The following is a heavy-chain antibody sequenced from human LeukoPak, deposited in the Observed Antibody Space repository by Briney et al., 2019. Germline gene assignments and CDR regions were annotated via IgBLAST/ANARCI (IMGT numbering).Heavy chain of an antibody. CDR1: GYSFTSYW. D-gene: IGHD2-15*01. J-gene: IGHJ4*02. CDR3: ARLRYCSGGSCYSGDY. Sequence: GESLKISCKGSGYSFTSYWIGWVRQMPGKGLEWMGIIYPGDSDTRYSPSFQGQVTISADKSISTAYLHWSSLKASDTAMYYCARLRYCSGGSCYSGDYWGQGTLVTVSS. CDR2: IYPGDSDT. V-gene: IGHV5-51*01.